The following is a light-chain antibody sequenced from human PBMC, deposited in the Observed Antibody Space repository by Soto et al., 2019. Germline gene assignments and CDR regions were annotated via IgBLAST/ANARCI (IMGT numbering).Light chain of an antibody. Sequence: QSALTQPRSVSGSPGQSVTISCTGTYSDVGLYDYLSWYQQHPGKAPKLIISDVTKRPSGVPDRFSGSKSGNTASLTISGLQAEDEADYYCCSYAGTYTDVFGSGTKLTVL. CDR2: DVT. V-gene: IGLV2-11*01. J-gene: IGLJ1*01. CDR1: YSDVGLYDY. CDR3: CSYAGTYTDV.